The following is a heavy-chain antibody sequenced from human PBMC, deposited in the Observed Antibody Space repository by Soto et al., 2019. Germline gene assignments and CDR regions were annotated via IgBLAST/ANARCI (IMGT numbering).Heavy chain of an antibody. CDR2: IYPGDSDT. J-gene: IGHJ6*02. CDR1: GYIFTSYW. Sequence: GESLKICSTGSGYIFTSYWIGWVRQMPGKCLEWMGIIYPGDSDTRYSPSFQGQVTISADKSISTAYLQWSSLKASDTAMYYCASSEYSSSSGYYYGMDVWGQGTTVTVSS. CDR3: ASSEYSSSSGYYYGMDV. V-gene: IGHV5-51*01. D-gene: IGHD6-6*01.